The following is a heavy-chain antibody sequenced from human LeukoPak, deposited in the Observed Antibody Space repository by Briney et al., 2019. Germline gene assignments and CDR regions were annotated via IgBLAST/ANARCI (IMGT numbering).Heavy chain of an antibody. V-gene: IGHV1-69*04. CDR2: IIPILGIA. Sequence: SVKVSCKASGGTFSSYAISWVRQAPGQGLEWMGRIIPILGIANYAQKFQGRVTITADKSTSTAYMELSSLRSEDTAVYYCARENRGYNYGYFDYWGQGNLVTVSS. D-gene: IGHD5-18*01. CDR1: GGTFSSYA. J-gene: IGHJ4*02. CDR3: ARENRGYNYGYFDY.